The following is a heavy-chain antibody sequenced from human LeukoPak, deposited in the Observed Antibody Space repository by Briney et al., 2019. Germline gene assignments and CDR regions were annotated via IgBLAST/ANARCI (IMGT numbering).Heavy chain of an antibody. D-gene: IGHD2-2*01. Sequence: GGSLRLSCAASGFTFSSYGMHWVRQAPGKGLEWVAVISYDGSNKYYADSVKGRFTISRDNSKNTLYLQMNSLRAEDTAVYYCARDSSVPGYWGQGTLVTVSS. CDR3: ARDSSVPGY. J-gene: IGHJ4*02. V-gene: IGHV3-30*03. CDR1: GFTFSSYG. CDR2: ISYDGSNK.